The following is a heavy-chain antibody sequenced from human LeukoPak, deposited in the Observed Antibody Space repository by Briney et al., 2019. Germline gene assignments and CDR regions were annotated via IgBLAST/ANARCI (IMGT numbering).Heavy chain of an antibody. CDR2: ISWNSGSI. J-gene: IGHJ2*01. Sequence: PGRSLRLSCAASGFTFDDYAMHWARQAPGKGLEWVSGISWNSGSIGYADSVKGRFTISRDNAKNSLYLQMNSLRAEDTALYYCAKGKRAIAAAGHFDLWGRGTLVTVSS. D-gene: IGHD6-13*01. CDR1: GFTFDDYA. CDR3: AKGKRAIAAAGHFDL. V-gene: IGHV3-9*01.